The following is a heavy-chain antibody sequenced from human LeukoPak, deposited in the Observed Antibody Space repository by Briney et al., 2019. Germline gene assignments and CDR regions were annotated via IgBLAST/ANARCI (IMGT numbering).Heavy chain of an antibody. CDR1: GFTFNNYL. Sequence: GGSLRLSCAASGFTFNNYLMSWVRQAPGKGLEWVSVLFTGGGRTLYADSEKGRFTISGDTSRTTLYLQMNGLRAEDTAVYYCAKECDYSPGHKFDLWGQGTLVTVSS. CDR2: LFTGGGRT. V-gene: IGHV3-23*01. J-gene: IGHJ4*02. CDR3: AKECDYSPGHKFDL. D-gene: IGHD3-10*01.